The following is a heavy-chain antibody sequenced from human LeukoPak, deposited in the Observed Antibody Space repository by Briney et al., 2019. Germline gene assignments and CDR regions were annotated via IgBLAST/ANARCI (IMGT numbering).Heavy chain of an antibody. CDR1: GGSISSGSYF. Sequence: PSQTLSLTCTVSGGSISSGSYFWNWIRQPAGKGLEWIGRIYRSGSTNYSPSLKSRVTISGDTSKNQFSLKLTSVTAADTAVYYCARARIEKPLVFGWFDPWGQGTLVTVSS. D-gene: IGHD6-6*01. CDR2: IYRSGST. J-gene: IGHJ5*02. CDR3: ARARIEKPLVFGWFDP. V-gene: IGHV4-61*02.